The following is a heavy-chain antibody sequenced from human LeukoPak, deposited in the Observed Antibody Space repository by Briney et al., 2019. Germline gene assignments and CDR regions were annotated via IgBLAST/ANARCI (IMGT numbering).Heavy chain of an antibody. Sequence: SETLSLTCTVSGGSISSSSYYWGWIRQPPGKGLEWIGSIYYSGSTYYNPSLKSRVTISVDTSKNQFSLKLSSVTAADTAVYYCARAPPSTTMVSNWGQGTLVTISS. J-gene: IGHJ4*02. V-gene: IGHV4-39*07. CDR1: GGSISSSSYY. CDR3: ARAPPSTTMVSN. D-gene: IGHD5-18*01. CDR2: IYYSGST.